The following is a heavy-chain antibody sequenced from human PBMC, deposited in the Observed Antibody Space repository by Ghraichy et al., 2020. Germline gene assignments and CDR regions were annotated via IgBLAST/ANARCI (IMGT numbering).Heavy chain of an antibody. CDR3: AREGVWFGELFPFDY. D-gene: IGHD3-10*01. CDR1: GYTFTSYG. Sequence: ASVKVSCKASGYTFTSYGISWVRQAPGQGLEWMGWISAYNGNTNYAQKLQGRVTMTTDTSTSTAYMELRSLRSDDTAVYYCAREGVWFGELFPFDYWGQGTLVTVSS. CDR2: ISAYNGNT. V-gene: IGHV1-18*01. J-gene: IGHJ4*02.